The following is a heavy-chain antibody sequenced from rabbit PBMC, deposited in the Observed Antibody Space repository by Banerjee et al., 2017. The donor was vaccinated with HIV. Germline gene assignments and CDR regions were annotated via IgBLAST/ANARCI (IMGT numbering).Heavy chain of an antibody. Sequence: QSLEESGGDLVKPGASLTLTCTASGFSFSGGHDMCWVRQAPGKGLEWIACMDAGGSGNTYYANWAKGRFTISKTSSTTVTLQMTSLTAADTATYFCAREDYIYGDGGVHHYFDLWGPGTLVTVS. CDR3: AREDYIYGDGGVHHYFDL. V-gene: IGHV1S40*01. CDR2: MDAGGSGNT. CDR1: GFSFSGGHD. J-gene: IGHJ4*01. D-gene: IGHD6-1*01.